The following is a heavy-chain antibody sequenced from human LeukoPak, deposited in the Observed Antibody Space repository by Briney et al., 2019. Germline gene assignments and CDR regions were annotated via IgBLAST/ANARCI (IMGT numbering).Heavy chain of an antibody. CDR1: GGSISSSN. CDR3: ARTLNDVWRYFDY. J-gene: IGHJ4*02. V-gene: IGHV3-21*01. Sequence: ETLSLTCAVSGGSISSSNWWSWVRQAPGKGLEWVSSISSSSSYIYYADSVKGRFTISRDNAKNSLYLQVNSLRAEDTAVYYCARTLNDVWRYFDYWGQGTLVTVSS. CDR2: ISSSSSYI. D-gene: IGHD3-3*01.